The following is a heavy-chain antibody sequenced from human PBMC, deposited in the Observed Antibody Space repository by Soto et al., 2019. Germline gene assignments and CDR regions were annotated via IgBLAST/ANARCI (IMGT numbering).Heavy chain of an antibody. CDR3: ARKTVAGEYYYYGMDV. Sequence: ASVKVSCKASGYTFTSYGISWVRQAPGQGLEWMGWISAYSGNTNYAQKLQGRVTMTTDTSTSTAYMELRSLRSDDTAVYYCARKTVAGEYYYYGMDVWGQGTTVTVSS. CDR1: GYTFTSYG. V-gene: IGHV1-18*01. D-gene: IGHD6-19*01. CDR2: ISAYSGNT. J-gene: IGHJ6*02.